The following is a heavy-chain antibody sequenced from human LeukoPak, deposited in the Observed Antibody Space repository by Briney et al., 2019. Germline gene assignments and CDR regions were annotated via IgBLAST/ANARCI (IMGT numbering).Heavy chain of an antibody. D-gene: IGHD1-26*01. CDR1: GFTFSSYT. V-gene: IGHV3-23*01. CDR3: ANSPGVVGARRYFDY. J-gene: IGHJ4*02. Sequence: PGGSLRLSCAASGFTFSSYTMSWVRQAPGKGLEWVSAISGSGGSTYYADSVKGRFTISRDNSKNTLYLQMNSLRAEDTAVYYCANSPGVVGARRYFDYWGQGTLVTVSS. CDR2: ISGSGGST.